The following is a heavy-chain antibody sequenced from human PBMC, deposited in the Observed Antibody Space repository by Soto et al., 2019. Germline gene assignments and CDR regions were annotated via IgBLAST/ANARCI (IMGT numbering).Heavy chain of an antibody. CDR3: ARFVRHQLPTIDY. CDR2: MNPSSGYT. J-gene: IGHJ4*02. CDR1: GYTFTDYD. Sequence: QVQLVQSGAEVKKPGASVRVSCKASGYTFTDYDINWVRQATGQGLEWMGWMNPSSGYTGYAQKFQGRVTMTWDTSISTAYMELSSLTSADTAVYYCARFVRHQLPTIDYWGQGALVTVFS. D-gene: IGHD1-26*01. V-gene: IGHV1-8*01.